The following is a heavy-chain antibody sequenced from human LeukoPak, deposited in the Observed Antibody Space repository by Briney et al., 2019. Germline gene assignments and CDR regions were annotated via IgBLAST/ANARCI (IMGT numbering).Heavy chain of an antibody. CDR1: GFTFITYS. V-gene: IGHV3-21*05. CDR3: ARGYSNYEPLGDY. J-gene: IGHJ4*02. CDR2: ISSSSSYI. D-gene: IGHD4-11*01. Sequence: PGGSLRLSCAASGFTFITYSMNWVRQAPGKGLEWVSYISSSSSYIYYADSVKGRFTISRDNAKNSLYLQMNSLRAEDTAVYYCARGYSNYEPLGDYWGQGTLVTVSS.